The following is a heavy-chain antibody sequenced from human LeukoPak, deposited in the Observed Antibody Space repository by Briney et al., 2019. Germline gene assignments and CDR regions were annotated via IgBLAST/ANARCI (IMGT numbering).Heavy chain of an antibody. Sequence: ASVKVSCKVSGYTLTELSMHWVRQAPGKGREWMGGFDPEDGETIYAQKFQGRVTMTEDTSTDTAYMKLSSLRSEDTAVYCCATPYLRYYYGSGSYFDLWGRGTLVTVSS. V-gene: IGHV1-24*01. CDR3: ATPYLRYYYGSGSYFDL. CDR1: GYTLTELS. D-gene: IGHD3-10*01. J-gene: IGHJ2*01. CDR2: FDPEDGET.